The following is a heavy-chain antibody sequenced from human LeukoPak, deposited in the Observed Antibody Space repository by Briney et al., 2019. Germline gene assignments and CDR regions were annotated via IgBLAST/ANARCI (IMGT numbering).Heavy chain of an antibody. J-gene: IGHJ5*02. D-gene: IGHD3-3*01. CDR2: FSYSGTT. V-gene: IGHV4-39*07. CDR3: ARDGATEVFWSGFTTNWFDP. CDR1: GGSISSSSSY. Sequence: SETLSLTCVVSGGSISSSSSYWVWIRQPPGKGLEWIGSFSYSGTTYYNPSLKSRVTISVDTAKNHFSLKVNSATLADTAVYFCARDGATEVFWSGFTTNWFDPWGQGTLVTVSS.